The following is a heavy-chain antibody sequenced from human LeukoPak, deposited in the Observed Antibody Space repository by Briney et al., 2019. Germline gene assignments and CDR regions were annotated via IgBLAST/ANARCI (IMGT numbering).Heavy chain of an antibody. Sequence: GGSLRLSCAASGFTFSSYWMHWVRQAPGKGLVWVSRINSDGSSTSYADPVKGRFTISRDNAKNTLYLQMNSLRAEDTAVYYCASLYDFWSGSPDYWGQGTLVTVSS. CDR2: INSDGSST. J-gene: IGHJ4*02. CDR1: GFTFSSYW. D-gene: IGHD3-3*01. CDR3: ASLYDFWSGSPDY. V-gene: IGHV3-74*01.